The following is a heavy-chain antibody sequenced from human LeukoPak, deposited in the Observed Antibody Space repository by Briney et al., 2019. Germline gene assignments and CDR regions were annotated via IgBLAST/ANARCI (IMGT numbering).Heavy chain of an antibody. CDR2: GDGDGSHS. CDR1: GFTLGNYW. D-gene: IGHD4-17*01. Sequence: GGSLRLSCAASGFTLGNYWMHWVRQAPGKGLLWVSRGDGDGSHSTYADSVKGRFTISRDNAKNTLYLQMNRLTGEDTAVYYCAYSDHFDTWGQGTLVTVSS. J-gene: IGHJ4*02. CDR3: AYSDHFDT. V-gene: IGHV3-74*03.